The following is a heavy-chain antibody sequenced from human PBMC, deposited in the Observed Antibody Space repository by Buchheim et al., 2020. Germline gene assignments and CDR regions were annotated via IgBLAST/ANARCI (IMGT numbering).Heavy chain of an antibody. D-gene: IGHD2-15*01. Sequence: EVQLVESGGGLVQPGGSLRLSCAASGFTFSSYEMNWVRQAPGKGLEWVSYISSSGSTIYYADSVKGRFTISRDNAKNSLYLQMNSLRAEDTAVYYCARVSWADCSGGSCYSHWYFDLWGRGTL. CDR2: ISSSGSTI. CDR3: ARVSWADCSGGSCYSHWYFDL. CDR1: GFTFSSYE. J-gene: IGHJ2*01. V-gene: IGHV3-48*03.